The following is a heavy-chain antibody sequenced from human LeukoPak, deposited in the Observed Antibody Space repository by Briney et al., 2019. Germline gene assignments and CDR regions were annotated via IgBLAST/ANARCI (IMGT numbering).Heavy chain of an antibody. J-gene: IGHJ4*02. CDR2: LSRGGSTT. V-gene: IGHV3-23*01. Sequence: GESLRLSCAGTGFAFNMFAIDWVRQAPGKGLEWVSGLSRGGSTTNYADSVKGRFTISRDKSQNSVFLQLNSLRPEDTAVYYCARQQRIRHCSEGVCTEGYYFDYWGQGTLVTVSS. D-gene: IGHD2-15*01. CDR3: ARQQRIRHCSEGVCTEGYYFDY. CDR1: GFAFNMFA.